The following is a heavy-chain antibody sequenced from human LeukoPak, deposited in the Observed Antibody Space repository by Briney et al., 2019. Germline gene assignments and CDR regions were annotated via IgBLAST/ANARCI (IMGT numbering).Heavy chain of an antibody. CDR3: ARHMGTVASPYTPLDY. J-gene: IGHJ4*02. CDR1: GGSFSSGNYF. Sequence: SETLSLTCTVSGGSFSSGNYFWSWIRQPPGTGLEWIGYISYTGSTDYNPSLKSRVTISVDTSKNQFSLKLSSVIAADTAVYFCARHMGTVASPYTPLDYWGQGTLVTVSS. CDR2: ISYTGST. V-gene: IGHV4-61*01. D-gene: IGHD6-19*01.